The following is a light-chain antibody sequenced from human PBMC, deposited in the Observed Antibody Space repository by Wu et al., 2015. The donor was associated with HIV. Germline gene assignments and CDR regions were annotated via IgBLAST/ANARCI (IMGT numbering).Light chain of an antibody. V-gene: IGKV3-11*01. CDR2: DAS. Sequence: EIVLTQSPATLSLSPGERATLSCRASQSVSSYLAWYQQKPGQAPRLLIYDASNRATGIPARFSGSGSGTDFTLTISSLEPEDFAVYYCQQRSNWPRLTFGGGT. J-gene: IGKJ4*01. CDR3: QQRSNWPRLT. CDR1: QSVSSY.